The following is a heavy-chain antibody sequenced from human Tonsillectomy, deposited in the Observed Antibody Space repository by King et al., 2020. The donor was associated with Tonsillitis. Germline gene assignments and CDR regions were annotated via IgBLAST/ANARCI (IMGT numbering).Heavy chain of an antibody. D-gene: IGHD4-17*01. V-gene: IGHV3-23*04. CDR3: AKDYGDYPLGFGH. CDR2: IGGSGGST. CDR1: GFTFSSYA. J-gene: IGHJ5*02. Sequence: VQLVESGGGLVQPGGSLRLSCAASGFTFSSYAMGWVRQAPGKGLEWVSSIGGSGGSTYYADSVKGRFTISRDNSKNTLYLQMNSLGAEDTAVYFCAKDYGDYPLGFGHWGQGTLVTVSS.